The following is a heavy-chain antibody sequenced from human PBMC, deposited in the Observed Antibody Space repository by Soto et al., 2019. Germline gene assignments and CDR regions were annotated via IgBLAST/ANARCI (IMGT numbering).Heavy chain of an antibody. V-gene: IGHV4-39*01. CDR1: GGSISSSSYY. CDR3: ARHGSALDY. Sequence: SETLSLTCTVSGGSISSSSYYWGWIRQPPGKGQEWIGCIYYSGSTYYNPSLKSRVTISVDTSKNQFSLKLSSVTAADTAVYYCARHGSALDYWGQGTLVTVSS. J-gene: IGHJ4*02. CDR2: IYYSGST.